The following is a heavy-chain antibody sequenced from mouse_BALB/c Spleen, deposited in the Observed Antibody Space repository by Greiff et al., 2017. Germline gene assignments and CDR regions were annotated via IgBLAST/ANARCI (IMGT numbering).Heavy chain of an antibody. Sequence: QVQLKESGAELMKPGASVKISCKATGYTFSSYWIEWVKQRPGHGLEWIGEILPGSGSTNYNEKFKGKATFTADTSSNTAYMQLSSLTSEDSAVYYCARSDYDYDRSYAMDYWGQGTSVTVSS. V-gene: IGHV1-9*01. CDR2: ILPGSGST. J-gene: IGHJ4*01. CDR1: GYTFSSYW. CDR3: ARSDYDYDRSYAMDY. D-gene: IGHD2-4*01.